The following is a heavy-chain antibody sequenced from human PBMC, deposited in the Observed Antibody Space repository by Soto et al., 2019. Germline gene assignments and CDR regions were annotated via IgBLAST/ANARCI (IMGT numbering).Heavy chain of an antibody. V-gene: IGHV3-53*01. CDR1: GFSVSANY. CDR3: TTASGGSGVSCSRDY. Sequence: PGGSLRLSCAASGFSVSANYMNWVRQAPGKGLESVSVIYSDGDTYYADSVKGRFTVARDNSKNTLHLQMNSLTADDTAMYYCTTASGGSGVSCSRDYWGQGXRVTVYS. D-gene: IGHD2-15*01. J-gene: IGHJ4*02. CDR2: IYSDGDT.